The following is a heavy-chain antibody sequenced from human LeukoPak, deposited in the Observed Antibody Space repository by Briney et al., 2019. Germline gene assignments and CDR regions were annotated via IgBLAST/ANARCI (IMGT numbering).Heavy chain of an antibody. J-gene: IGHJ4*02. Sequence: GRSLRLSCAASGFTFSSYGMHWVRQAPGNGLEWVAVISYDGSNKCYADSVKGRFTISRDNSKNTLYLQMNSLRAEDTAVYYCAKDKAGDLDYWGQGTLVTVSS. CDR1: GFTFSSYG. V-gene: IGHV3-30*18. CDR2: ISYDGSNK. CDR3: AKDKAGDLDY. D-gene: IGHD3-10*01.